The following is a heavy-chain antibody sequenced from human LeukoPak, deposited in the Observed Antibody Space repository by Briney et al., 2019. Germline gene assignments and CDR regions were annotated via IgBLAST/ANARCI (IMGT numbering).Heavy chain of an antibody. CDR3: ARRAGALYYYDTSGPFDH. J-gene: IGHJ4*02. V-gene: IGHV3-53*01. D-gene: IGHD3-22*01. CDR2: IYTGGST. CDR1: GFSVSNNY. Sequence: GGSLRLSCAASGFSVSNNYMSWVRQAPGQGLEWVSVIYTGGSTHYADSVKGRFIISRDNSKNTVYLQMNSLRADDTAVYFCARRAGALYYYDTSGPFDHWGRGTLVTVSS.